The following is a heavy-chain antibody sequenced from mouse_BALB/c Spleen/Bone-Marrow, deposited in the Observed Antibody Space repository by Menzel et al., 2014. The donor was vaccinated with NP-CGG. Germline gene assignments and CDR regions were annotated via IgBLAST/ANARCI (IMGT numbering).Heavy chain of an antibody. D-gene: IGHD2-14*01. Sequence: QVQLQQSGAELVKPGASVNLSCKASGYTFTSYWLYWVKQRPGQGLEWIGEINLSNGRANYNEKFKNKATLTVDKSTSTACMQVSSLTSEDSAVYYCARRDFRSWFAYWGQGTLVTVSA. CDR3: ARRDFRSWFAY. CDR2: INLSNGRA. J-gene: IGHJ3*01. V-gene: IGHV1S81*02. CDR1: GYTFTSYW.